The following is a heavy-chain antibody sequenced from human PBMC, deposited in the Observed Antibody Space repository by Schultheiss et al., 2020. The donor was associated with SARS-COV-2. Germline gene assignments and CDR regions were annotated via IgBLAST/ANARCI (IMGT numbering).Heavy chain of an antibody. D-gene: IGHD2/OR15-2a*01. CDR1: GGSISSYY. V-gene: IGHV4-59*08. CDR3: ARLLLSTLDS. J-gene: IGHJ5*01. CDR2: IYYSGST. Sequence: SETLSLTCTVSGGSISSYYWSWIRQPPGKGLEWIGYIYYSGSTNYNPSLKSRVTISVDTSKNQFSLKLSSVTAADTAVYYCARLLLSTLDSWDQGTLVTVSS.